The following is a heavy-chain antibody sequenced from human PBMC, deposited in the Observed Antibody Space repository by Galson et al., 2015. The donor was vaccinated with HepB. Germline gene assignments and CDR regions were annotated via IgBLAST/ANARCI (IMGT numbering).Heavy chain of an antibody. CDR1: GFTFSSYA. CDR3: AKDFVGRQSYCSSTGCGYVDY. J-gene: IGHJ4*02. D-gene: IGHD2-2*01. CDR2: ISGTGGVT. V-gene: IGHV3-23*01. Sequence: SLRLSCAASGFTFSSYAMTWVRQAPGKGLEWVSTISGTGGVTYYADSVKGRFTISRYNSKNTLYLQMNSLRAEDTAVYYCAKDFVGRQSYCSSTGCGYVDYWGQGTLVTVSS.